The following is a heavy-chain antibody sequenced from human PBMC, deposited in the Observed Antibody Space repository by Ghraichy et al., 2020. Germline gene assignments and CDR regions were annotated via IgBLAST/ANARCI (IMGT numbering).Heavy chain of an antibody. CDR1: GGSFSGYY. CDR3: ARSSGYDYAYYYYYYYMDV. D-gene: IGHD5-12*01. J-gene: IGHJ6*03. CDR2: INHSGST. Sequence: SETLSLTCAVYGGSFSGYYWSWIRQPPGKGLEWIGEINHSGSTNYNPSLKSRVTISVDTSKNQFSLKLSSVTAADTAVYYCARSSGYDYAYYYYYYYMDVGGKGTTVTVSS. V-gene: IGHV4-34*01.